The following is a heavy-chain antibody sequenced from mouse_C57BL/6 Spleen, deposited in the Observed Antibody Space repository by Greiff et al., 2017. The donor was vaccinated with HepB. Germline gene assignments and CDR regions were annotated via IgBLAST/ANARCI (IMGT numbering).Heavy chain of an antibody. CDR2: IDPENGDT. Sequence: VQLKQSGAELVRPGASVKLSCTASGFNIKDDYMHWVKQRPEQGLEWIGWIDPENGDTEYASKFQGKATITADTSSNTAYLQLSSLTSEDTAVYYCTVGSSYAMDYWGQGTSVTVSS. J-gene: IGHJ4*01. D-gene: IGHD1-1*01. V-gene: IGHV14-4*01. CDR1: GFNIKDDY. CDR3: TVGSSYAMDY.